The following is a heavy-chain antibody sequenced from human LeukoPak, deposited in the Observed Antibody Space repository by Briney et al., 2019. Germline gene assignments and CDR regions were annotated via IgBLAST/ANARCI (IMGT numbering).Heavy chain of an antibody. D-gene: IGHD3-3*01. Sequence: PSETLSLTCTVSGGSISSYYWSWIRQPPGKGLEWIGYIYTSGSTNYNPSLKSRVTMSVDTSKNQFSLKLSSVTAADTAVYYCARLVDFWSGCDVWGKGTTVTVSS. CDR3: ARLVDFWSGCDV. V-gene: IGHV4-4*09. CDR1: GGSISSYY. CDR2: IYTSGST. J-gene: IGHJ6*04.